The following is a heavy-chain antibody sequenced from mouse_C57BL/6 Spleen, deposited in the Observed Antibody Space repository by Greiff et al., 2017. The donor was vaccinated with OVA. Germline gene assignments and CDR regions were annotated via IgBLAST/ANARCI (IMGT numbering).Heavy chain of an antibody. CDR1: GYTFTSYW. V-gene: IGHV1-53*01. CDR3: ARPGSNYGPWFAY. Sequence: VQLQQPGTELVKPGASVKLSCKASGYTFTSYWMPWVKQRPGQGLEWIGNINPSNGGTNYNEKFKSKATLTVDKSSSTAYMQLSSLTSEDSAVYDCARPGSNYGPWFAYWGQGTLVTVSA. CDR2: INPSNGGT. J-gene: IGHJ3*01. D-gene: IGHD2-5*01.